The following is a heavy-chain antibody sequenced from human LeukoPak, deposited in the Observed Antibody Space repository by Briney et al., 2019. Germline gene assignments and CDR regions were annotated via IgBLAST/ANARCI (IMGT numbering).Heavy chain of an antibody. D-gene: IGHD4-23*01. CDR1: GYTFTSYG. CDR2: ISAYNGNT. CDR3: ARRTTVVTPYYYYGMDV. Sequence: ASVKVSCKASGYTFTSYGISWVRQAPGQGLEWMGWISAYNGNTNYAQKLQGRVTMTTDTSTSTAYMELRSLRSDDTAVYYCARRTTVVTPYYYYGMDVWGQGTTVTVSS. J-gene: IGHJ6*02. V-gene: IGHV1-18*01.